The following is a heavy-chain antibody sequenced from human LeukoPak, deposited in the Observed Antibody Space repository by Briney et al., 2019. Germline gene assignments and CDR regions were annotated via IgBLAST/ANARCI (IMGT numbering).Heavy chain of an antibody. J-gene: IGHJ6*02. CDR3: ARNPGYYGMDV. V-gene: IGHV3-66*01. Sequence: TGGSLRLSCAASGFTVSSNYMSWVRQAPGKGLEWVSVTYSGGSTYYADSVKGRFTISRDNSKNTLYLQMNSLRAEDTAVYYCARNPGYYGMDVWGQGTTVTVSS. CDR2: TYSGGST. CDR1: GFTVSSNY.